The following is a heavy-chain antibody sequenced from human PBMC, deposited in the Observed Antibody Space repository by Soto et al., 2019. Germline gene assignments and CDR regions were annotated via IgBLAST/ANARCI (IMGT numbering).Heavy chain of an antibody. J-gene: IGHJ6*02. Sequence: PSETLSLTCTVSDGSISSGGHCWTWIRQRPGKGLEWIGYVYYSGSTYYNPSLKSRVIISVDTSKNQFSLKLSSVTAADTAVYYCARDSRDSSPPYYNYYGMDIWGQGTTVT. CDR1: DGSISSGGHC. CDR3: ARDSRDSSPPYYNYYGMDI. D-gene: IGHD6-6*01. CDR2: VYYSGST. V-gene: IGHV4-31*03.